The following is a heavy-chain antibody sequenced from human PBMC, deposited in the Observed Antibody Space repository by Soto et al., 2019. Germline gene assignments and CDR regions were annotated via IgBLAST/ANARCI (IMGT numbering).Heavy chain of an antibody. Sequence: QVQLVESGGGVVQPGRSLRLSCAASGFSFRNYGMHWVRQVPGKGLEWVAVISDDGDDEYSADSVKGRFTISRDNSKNTLYLQMNSLRPEDSAVYFCAKDQTTGPSFCSYMDGWGKGTPVTV. CDR2: ISDDGDDE. CDR3: AKDQTTGPSFCSYMDG. V-gene: IGHV3-30*18. J-gene: IGHJ6*03. CDR1: GFSFRNYG. D-gene: IGHD1-1*01.